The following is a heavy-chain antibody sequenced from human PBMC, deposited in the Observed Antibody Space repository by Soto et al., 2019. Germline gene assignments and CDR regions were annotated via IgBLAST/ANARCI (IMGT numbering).Heavy chain of an antibody. Sequence: QVQMVQSGTEVEKPGASVKISCQASGYSFRTYGINWVRQAPGQGLEWMGWISVYNGHTYYTEKFQGRVTMTTDTSTNTAYMELRSLRSDDTAVYYCARGRGAISWYETPHHFDYWGQGTPVTVSS. CDR2: ISVYNGHT. CDR3: ARGRGAISWYETPHHFDY. J-gene: IGHJ4*02. D-gene: IGHD6-13*01. CDR1: GYSFRTYG. V-gene: IGHV1-18*01.